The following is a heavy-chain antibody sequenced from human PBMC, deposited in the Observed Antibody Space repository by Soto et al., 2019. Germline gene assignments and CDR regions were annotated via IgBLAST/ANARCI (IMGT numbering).Heavy chain of an antibody. Sequence: GEALKISGKGSGYSFTRYWSGWVRQMPGKGLEWMGMTYPGDSDTRYSPSFQGQVTIAADKSISTAYLQWSSLKASDTAMSYCASRGPTYYHFCTAHGPFGYWGQGTLVTVSS. CDR2: TYPGDSDT. V-gene: IGHV5-51*01. CDR1: GYSFTRYW. CDR3: ASRGPTYYHFCTAHGPFGY. J-gene: IGHJ4*02. D-gene: IGHD3-3*01.